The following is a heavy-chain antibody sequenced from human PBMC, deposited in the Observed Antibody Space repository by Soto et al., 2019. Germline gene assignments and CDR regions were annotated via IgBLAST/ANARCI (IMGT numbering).Heavy chain of an antibody. CDR2: IWYDGSNK. J-gene: IGHJ5*02. V-gene: IGHV3-33*01. CDR1: GFTFISYG. Sequence: GGSLRLSCAASGFTFISYGMHWVRQAPCKGLEWVAVIWYDGSNKYYADSVKGRFTISRDNSKNTLYLQMNSLRAEDTAVYYCSRGLVIIKGFWSDPWGQGTLVTVSS. CDR3: SRGLVIIKGFWSDP. D-gene: IGHD3-10*01.